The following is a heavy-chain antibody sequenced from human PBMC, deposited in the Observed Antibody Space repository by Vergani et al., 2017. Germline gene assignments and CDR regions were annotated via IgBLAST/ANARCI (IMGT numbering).Heavy chain of an antibody. J-gene: IGHJ4*02. Sequence: EVQLVESGGGLVQPGGSLKLSCAASGFTFSGSAMHWVRQASGKGLEWVGRIRSKANSYATAYAASVKGRFTISRDDSKNTAYLQMNSLKTEDTAGYYCTRHVSRGSSARDTDYWGQGTLVTVSS. V-gene: IGHV3-73*01. CDR2: IRSKANSYAT. CDR3: TRHVSRGSSARDTDY. D-gene: IGHD6-25*01. CDR1: GFTFSGSA.